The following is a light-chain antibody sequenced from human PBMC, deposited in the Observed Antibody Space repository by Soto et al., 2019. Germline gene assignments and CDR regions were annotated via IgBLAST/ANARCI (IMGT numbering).Light chain of an antibody. V-gene: IGLV2-14*03. CDR1: SSDVGGFDH. CDR2: DVS. CDR3: NSFTTTNTYV. J-gene: IGLJ1*01. Sequence: QSALTQPASVSGSAGQSITISCTGASSDVGGFDHVSWYQQHPGKVPRLLIYDVSSRPSGVSDRFSGSKSGNTASLTISGLQAEDEADYYCNSFTTTNTYVFGTGTKVTVL.